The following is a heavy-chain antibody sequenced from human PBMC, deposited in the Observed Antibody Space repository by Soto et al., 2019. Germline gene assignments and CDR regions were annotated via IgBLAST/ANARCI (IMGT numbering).Heavy chain of an antibody. Sequence: QVQLVESGGGVVQPGRSLRLSCAASGFTFSSYAMHWVRQAPGKGLEWLAVIWYDGSNKYYADSVKGRFTISRDNSKNTLYLQMNSLRAEDTAVYYCARYKLELRVFNWFDPWGQGTLVTVSS. V-gene: IGHV3-33*01. CDR2: IWYDGSNK. CDR1: GFTFSSYA. D-gene: IGHD1-7*01. CDR3: ARYKLELRVFNWFDP. J-gene: IGHJ5*02.